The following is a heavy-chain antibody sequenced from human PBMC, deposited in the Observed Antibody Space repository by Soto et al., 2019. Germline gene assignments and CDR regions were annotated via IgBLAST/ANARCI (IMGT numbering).Heavy chain of an antibody. J-gene: IGHJ4*02. D-gene: IGHD3-22*01. CDR1: GGTFSSYA. CDR2: IIPIFGTA. CDR3: ARQRPGRYYDSSAPWDY. V-gene: IGHV1-69*06. Sequence: GASVKVSCKASGGTFSSYAISWVRQAPGQGLEWMGGIIPIFGTANYAQKFQGRVTITADKSTSTAYMELSSLRSEDTAVYYCARQRPGRYYDSSAPWDYWGQGTLVTVSS.